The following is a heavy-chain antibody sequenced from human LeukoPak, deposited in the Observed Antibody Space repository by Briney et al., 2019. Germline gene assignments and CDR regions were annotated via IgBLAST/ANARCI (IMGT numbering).Heavy chain of an antibody. CDR2: ISSSGSTI. CDR1: GFTFGSDE. D-gene: IGHD3-10*01. V-gene: IGHV3-48*03. Sequence: AGSLRLSCAASGFTFGSDEMNCDRQVPGVGLEWESYISSSGSTIYYADSLKGRFTISRDNATNSLYLQMNSLRAEDTAVYYCAELGITKSGGVWGKGTTVTVSS. CDR3: AELGITKSGGV. J-gene: IGHJ6*04.